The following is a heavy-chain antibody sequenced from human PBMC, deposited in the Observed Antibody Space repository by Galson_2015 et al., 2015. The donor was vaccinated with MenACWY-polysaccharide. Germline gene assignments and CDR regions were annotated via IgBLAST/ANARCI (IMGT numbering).Heavy chain of an antibody. D-gene: IGHD3-22*01. V-gene: IGHV4-59*01. CDR1: GGSMSGSY. CDR3: ARGYFDSRGYSNWFDP. Sequence: ETLSLTCSVSGGSMSGSYWSWLRQPPGKESEWIGYIYYSGSTNYNPSLESRVTISVDTPKNQFSLKLTSVTAADTAVYYCARGYFDSRGYSNWFDPWGQGTLVTVSS. J-gene: IGHJ5*02. CDR2: IYYSGST.